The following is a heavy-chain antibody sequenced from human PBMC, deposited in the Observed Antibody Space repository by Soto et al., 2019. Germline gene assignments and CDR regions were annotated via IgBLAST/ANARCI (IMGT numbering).Heavy chain of an antibody. CDR1: GGSISSCY. Sequence: SETLSLTCTVSGGSISSCYWSWIRQPPGKGLEWIGYIYYSGSTNYNPSLKSRVTISVDTSKNQFSLKLSSVTAADTAVYYCARFTYYDFWSGYYIPDYWGQGTLVTVSS. D-gene: IGHD3-3*01. CDR3: ARFTYYDFWSGYYIPDY. CDR2: IYYSGST. J-gene: IGHJ4*02. V-gene: IGHV4-59*01.